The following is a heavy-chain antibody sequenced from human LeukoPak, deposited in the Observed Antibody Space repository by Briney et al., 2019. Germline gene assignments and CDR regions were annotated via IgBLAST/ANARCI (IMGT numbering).Heavy chain of an antibody. J-gene: IGHJ4*02. CDR3: ARGGPMIVALYGLDY. CDR1: GYTFTGYY. V-gene: IGHV1-2*02. CDR2: INPNSGGT. Sequence: ASVKVSCKASGYTFTGYYMHWVRQAPGQGLEWMGWINPNSGGTNYAQKFQGRATMTRDTSISTAYMELSRLRSDDTAVYYCARGGPMIVALYGLDYWGQGTLVTVSS. D-gene: IGHD3-22*01.